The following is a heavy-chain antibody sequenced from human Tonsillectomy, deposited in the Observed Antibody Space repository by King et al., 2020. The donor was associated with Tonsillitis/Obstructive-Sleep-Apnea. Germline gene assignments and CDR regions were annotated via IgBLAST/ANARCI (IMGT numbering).Heavy chain of an antibody. CDR1: GGSFSGYY. J-gene: IGHJ4*02. Sequence: VQLQQWGAGLLKPSETLSLTCAVYGGSFSGYYWSWIRQPPGKGLEWIGEINHGGSTNYTPSLKSRVTISVDTSKNQLSLKLSSVTAAYTAVYYCARGGGYCSVTSCYTDYWGQGTLVTVSS. CDR3: ARGGGYCSVTSCYTDY. CDR2: INHGGST. V-gene: IGHV4-34*01. D-gene: IGHD2-2*02.